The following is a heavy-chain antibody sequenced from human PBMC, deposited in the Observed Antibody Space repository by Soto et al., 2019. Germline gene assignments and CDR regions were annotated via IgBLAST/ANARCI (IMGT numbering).Heavy chain of an antibody. CDR3: ATDLPTEGAGEFDY. D-gene: IGHD1-26*01. J-gene: IGHJ4*02. CDR2: VTTGGPT. CDR1: GFTFKTAW. Sequence: GGSVRLSCVASGFTFKTAWMAWVRQAPGKGLEWVGHVTTGGPTHYAAPVKGKFTISRDDSKNTAYLQMNSLKAEDTAVYYCATDLPTEGAGEFDYWGQGTPVTVSS. V-gene: IGHV3-15*01.